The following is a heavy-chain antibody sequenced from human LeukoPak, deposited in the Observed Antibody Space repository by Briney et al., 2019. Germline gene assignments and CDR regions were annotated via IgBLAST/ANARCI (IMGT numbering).Heavy chain of an antibody. CDR1: GFTVTVNY. Sequence: GGSLRLYCAVSGFTVTVNYMSWVRQAPGKGLEWVSIIYRSGSTSYADSVKGRFIISRDSSTNTLSLQMTSLRAEDTAVYYCAADFYTSYHLGYWGQGTLVTVSS. D-gene: IGHD3-16*01. CDR2: IYRSGST. J-gene: IGHJ4*02. V-gene: IGHV3-66*01. CDR3: AADFYTSYHLGY.